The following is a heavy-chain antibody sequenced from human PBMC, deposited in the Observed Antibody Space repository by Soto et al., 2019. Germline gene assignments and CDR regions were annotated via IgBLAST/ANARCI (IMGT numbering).Heavy chain of an antibody. CDR2: INPSGGST. CDR3: AKVDVSTAGSFDY. CDR1: GFTFSRHG. V-gene: IGHV3-23*01. D-gene: IGHD6-13*01. Sequence: GSLRLSCVASGFTFSRHGLSWVRQAPGKGLEWVSTINPSGGSTFYADSVKGRFTISRDNSKNTVYLQMNSLSVGDTAVYLCAKVDVSTAGSFDYWGQGALVTVSS. J-gene: IGHJ4*02.